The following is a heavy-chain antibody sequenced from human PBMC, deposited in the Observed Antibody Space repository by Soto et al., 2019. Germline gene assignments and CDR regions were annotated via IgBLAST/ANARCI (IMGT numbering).Heavy chain of an antibody. J-gene: IGHJ3*01. CDR2: IGDSYR. D-gene: IGHD3-16*01. Sequence: QVQLVESGGGLVKPGGTLRLSCAGSGIRLSESYINWIRLTPEKGLAWIAYIGDSYRHYAASVRGRFTISRDNVQNSVALEMTNLRGDDTAIYYCARRRAFGEVEAFDDWGPGTVVTVCS. V-gene: IGHV3-11*05. CDR3: ARRRAFGEVEAFDD. CDR1: GIRLSESY.